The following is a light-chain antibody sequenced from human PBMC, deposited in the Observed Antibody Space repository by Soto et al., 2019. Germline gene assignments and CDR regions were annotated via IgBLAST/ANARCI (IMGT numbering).Light chain of an antibody. CDR3: MQGTHWPQRRT. CDR1: QSLVYSEGNPY. V-gene: IGKV2-30*01. J-gene: IGKJ1*01. CDR2: KVS. Sequence: EVVLPQFPLSLPGTLGLPSSSPCRSRQSLVYSEGNPYLNWFQQRPGQSPRRLIYKVSTRDSGVPDRFSGSGSGTDFTLKISSVGAEDVGVYYCMQGTHWPQRRTFGQGTKVDI.